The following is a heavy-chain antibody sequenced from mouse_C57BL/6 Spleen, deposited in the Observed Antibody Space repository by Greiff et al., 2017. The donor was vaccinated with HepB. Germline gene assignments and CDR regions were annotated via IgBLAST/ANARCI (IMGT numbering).Heavy chain of an antibody. J-gene: IGHJ2*01. CDR2: ISNGGGSI. Sequence: VQLKESGGGLVQPGGSLKLSCAASGFTFSDYYMYWVRQTPEKRLEWVAYISNGGGSIYYPDTVKGRFTISRDNAKNTLYLQMSRLKSEDTDMYYWGRDYYGSNLDYWGQGTTLTVSS. V-gene: IGHV5-12*01. CDR3: GRDYYGSNLDY. CDR1: GFTFSDYY. D-gene: IGHD1-1*01.